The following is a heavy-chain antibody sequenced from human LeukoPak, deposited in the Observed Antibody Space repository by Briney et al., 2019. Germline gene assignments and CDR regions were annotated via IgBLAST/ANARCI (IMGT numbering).Heavy chain of an antibody. D-gene: IGHD1-1*01. CDR3: ASRETTYWYFDL. Sequence: PSETLSLTCTVSGGSISSYYWNWIRQPPGKGLEWIGYIYYSGSTNYNPSLKSRVTISVDTSKNQFSLKLSSVTAADTAVYYCASRETTYWYFDLWGRGTLVTVSS. CDR1: GGSISSYY. CDR2: IYYSGST. V-gene: IGHV4-59*01. J-gene: IGHJ2*01.